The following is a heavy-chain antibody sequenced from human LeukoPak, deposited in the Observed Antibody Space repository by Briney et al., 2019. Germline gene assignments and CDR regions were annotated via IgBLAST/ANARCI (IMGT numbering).Heavy chain of an antibody. J-gene: IGHJ5*02. CDR1: GGSISSSRYY. CDR2: IYYSGST. D-gene: IGHD3-10*01. Sequence: SETLSLTCTVSGGSISSSRYYWGWIRQPPGKGLEWIGNIYYSGSTHYNPSLKTRVTISVDTSKNQFSLKLSSVTAADTAVYYCARDGSGSYYSWFDPWGQGTLVTVSS. CDR3: ARDGSGSYYSWFDP. V-gene: IGHV4-39*07.